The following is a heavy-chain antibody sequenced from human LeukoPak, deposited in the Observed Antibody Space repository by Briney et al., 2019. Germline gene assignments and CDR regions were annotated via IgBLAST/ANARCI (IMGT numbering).Heavy chain of an antibody. V-gene: IGHV3-30-3*01. CDR1: GFTFSSYA. Sequence: GGSLRLSCAASGFTFSSYAMHWVRQAPGKGLEWVAVISYDGSNKYYADSVKGRFTISRDNSKNTLYLQMNSLRAEDTAVYYCARGPRVATDYWGQGTLVTVSS. J-gene: IGHJ4*02. D-gene: IGHD5-12*01. CDR2: ISYDGSNK. CDR3: ARGPRVATDY.